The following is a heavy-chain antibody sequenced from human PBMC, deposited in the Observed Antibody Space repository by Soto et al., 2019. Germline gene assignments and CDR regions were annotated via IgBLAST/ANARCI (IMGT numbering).Heavy chain of an antibody. CDR1: GGSISSGGYS. V-gene: IGHV4-30-2*02. CDR2: IYHSGST. Sequence: PSETLSLTCAVSGGSISSGGYSWSWIRQPPGKGLEWIGYIYHSGSTYYNPSLKSRVTISVDTSKNQFSLKLSSVTAADTAVYYCARVGYCISTSCRRFDIWGQGTMVTVSS. J-gene: IGHJ3*02. D-gene: IGHD2-2*01. CDR3: ARVGYCISTSCRRFDI.